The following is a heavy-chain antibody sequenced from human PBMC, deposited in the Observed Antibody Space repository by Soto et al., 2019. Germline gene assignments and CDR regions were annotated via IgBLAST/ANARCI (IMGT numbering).Heavy chain of an antibody. CDR3: ARFGVPHVDTARYYFDY. J-gene: IGHJ4*02. CDR2: IYYSGST. CDR1: GGSISSSSYY. D-gene: IGHD5-18*01. Sequence: SETLSLTCTVSGGSISSSSYYWGWIRQPPGKGLEWIGSIYYSGSTYYNPSLKSRVTISVDTSKNQFSLKLSSVTAADTAVYYCARFGVPHVDTARYYFDYWGQGTLVTVSS. V-gene: IGHV4-39*01.